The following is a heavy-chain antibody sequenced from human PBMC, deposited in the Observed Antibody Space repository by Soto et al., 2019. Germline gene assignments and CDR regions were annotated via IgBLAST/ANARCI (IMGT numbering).Heavy chain of an antibody. V-gene: IGHV3-48*02. CDR1: GFTFSSYS. J-gene: IGHJ5*02. Sequence: LRLSCAASGFTFSSYSMNWVRQAPGKGLEWVSYISSSSSTIYYADSVKGRFTISRDNAKNSLYLQMNSQRDEDTAVYYCARESAALNWFDHWGQGTLVTVSS. CDR2: ISSSSSTI. CDR3: ARESAALNWFDH. D-gene: IGHD2-2*01.